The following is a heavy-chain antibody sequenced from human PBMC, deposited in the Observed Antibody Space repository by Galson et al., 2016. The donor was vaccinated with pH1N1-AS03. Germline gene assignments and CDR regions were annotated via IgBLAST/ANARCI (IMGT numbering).Heavy chain of an antibody. J-gene: IGHJ3*01. V-gene: IGHV1-2*02. CDR1: GYAFTDYY. Sequence: SVKVSCKASGYAFTDYYMHLLRQAPGQGLEWMACVNTDSGGTDYAQTLQGRVTMTRDASISTPYMELSSHRSDDTAVYYCVRGSPHSSSTNYAFEFWGRGTMVTVSS. CDR2: VNTDSGGT. CDR3: VRGSPHSSSTNYAFEF. D-gene: IGHD6-13*01.